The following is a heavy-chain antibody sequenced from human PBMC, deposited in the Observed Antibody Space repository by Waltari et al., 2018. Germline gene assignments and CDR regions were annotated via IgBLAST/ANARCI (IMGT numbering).Heavy chain of an antibody. CDR3: ARTPGPEVLRFLEWLPFQGGNYYYGMDV. CDR1: GGSISSYY. J-gene: IGHJ6*02. D-gene: IGHD3-3*01. Sequence: QVQLQESGPGLVKPSETLSLTCTVSGGSISSYYWSWIRQPPGKGLEWIGYIYYSGSNTYSPSLKRRVTISVDTSKNQFSRKRSSVTAADTAVYYCARTPGPEVLRFLEWLPFQGGNYYYGMDVWGQGTTVTVSS. CDR2: IYYSGSN. V-gene: IGHV4-59*01.